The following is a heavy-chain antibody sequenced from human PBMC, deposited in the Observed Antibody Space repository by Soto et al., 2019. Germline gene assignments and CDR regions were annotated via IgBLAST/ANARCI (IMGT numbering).Heavy chain of an antibody. D-gene: IGHD5-12*01. CDR1: GGSFSNFV. CDR2: IIPNCGTT. J-gene: IGHJ4*02. Sequence: QVQLVQSGAEVKKPGSSVKVSCKASGGSFSNFVSSWVRQAPGQGLEWMGGIIPNCGTTNYAQKFQGKVTITADETTRTAYLELSGLTSEDTSVYYCARDGGGGATIRYWGQGTLVTVSS. CDR3: ARDGGGGATIRY. V-gene: IGHV1-69*01.